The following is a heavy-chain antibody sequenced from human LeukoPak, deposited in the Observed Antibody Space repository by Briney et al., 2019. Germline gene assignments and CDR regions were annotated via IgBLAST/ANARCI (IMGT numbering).Heavy chain of an antibody. CDR1: GYIFTSYG. J-gene: IGHJ4*02. D-gene: IGHD2-15*01. V-gene: IGHV1-18*01. CDR3: ARGYCSGGSCYCPGY. CDR2: ISAYKGNT. Sequence: ASVKVSCKASGYIFTSYGISWVRQAPGQGLEWMGWISAYKGNTNYAQKLQGRVTMTTDTSTSAAYMELRSLRSDDTAVYYCARGYCSGGSCYCPGYWGQGTLVTVSS.